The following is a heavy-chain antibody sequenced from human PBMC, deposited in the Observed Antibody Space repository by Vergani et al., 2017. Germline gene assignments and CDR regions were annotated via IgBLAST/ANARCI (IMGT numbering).Heavy chain of an antibody. V-gene: IGHV1-2*02. CDR3: ARQGVPAAMLPLGVYSYYFDY. Sequence: QVQLVQSGAEVKKPGASVKVSCKASGYTFTGYYMHWVRQAPGQGLEWMGWINPNSGGTNYAQKFQGRVTMTRDTSKNQFSLKLSSVTAADTAVYYCARQGVPAAMLPLGVYSYYFDYWGQGTLVTVSS. D-gene: IGHD2-2*01. CDR2: INPNSGGT. CDR1: GYTFTGYY. J-gene: IGHJ4*02.